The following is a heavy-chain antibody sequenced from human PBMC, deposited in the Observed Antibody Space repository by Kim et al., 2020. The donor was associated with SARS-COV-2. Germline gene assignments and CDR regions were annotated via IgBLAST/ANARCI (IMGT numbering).Heavy chain of an antibody. J-gene: IGHJ4*02. CDR2: IYYSGST. Sequence: SETLSLTCTVSGGSISSGGYYWSWIRQHPGKGLEWIGYIYYSGSTYYNPSLKSRVTISVDTSKNQFSLKLSSVTAADTAVYYCARLIVSRVWYFDYWGQGTLVPVST. CDR3: ARLIVSRVWYFDY. D-gene: IGHD2-15*01. V-gene: IGHV4-31*03. CDR1: GGSISSGGYY.